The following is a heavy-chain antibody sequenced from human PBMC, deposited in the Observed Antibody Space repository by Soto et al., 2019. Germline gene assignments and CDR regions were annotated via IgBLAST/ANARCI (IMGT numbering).Heavy chain of an antibody. CDR3: ATEMIAAYDY. CDR1: GYTFTSYG. V-gene: IGHV1-18*01. D-gene: IGHD6-13*01. J-gene: IGHJ4*02. CDR2: ISAYNGNT. Sequence: ASVKVSCKASGYTFTSYGISWVRQAPGQGLEWMGWISAYNGNTNYAQKLQGRVTMTTDTSTNTAYMELSSLRSEDTAVYYCATEMIAAYDYWGQGTLVTVSS.